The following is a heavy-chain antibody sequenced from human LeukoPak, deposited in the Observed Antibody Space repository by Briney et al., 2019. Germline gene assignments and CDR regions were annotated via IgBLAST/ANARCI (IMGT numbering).Heavy chain of an antibody. CDR3: ARDMGEPVYGMDV. CDR1: GFTFSGYR. Sequence: PGGSLRLSCAASGFTFSGYRKNWVRQAPGKGLEWVSSISGSSSYIYYTDSVKGRFTISRDNAKNSLVLQMNSLRAEGTGVYYCARDMGEPVYGMDVWGQGTTVTVSS. J-gene: IGHJ6*02. V-gene: IGHV3-21*01. D-gene: IGHD1-26*01. CDR2: ISGSSSYI.